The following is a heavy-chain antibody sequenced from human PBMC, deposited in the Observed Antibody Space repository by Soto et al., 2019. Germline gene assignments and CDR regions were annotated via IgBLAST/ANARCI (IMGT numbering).Heavy chain of an antibody. Sequence: QVQLQESGPGLVKPSETLSLTCTVSGGSISSYYWSWIRQPPGKGLEWIGYIYYSGSTNYNPSLKSRVTISVDTSKNQFSLKLSSVTAADTAVYYCARDPDFGAFDIWGQGTMVTVSS. J-gene: IGHJ3*02. D-gene: IGHD3-10*01. V-gene: IGHV4-59*01. CDR2: IYYSGST. CDR1: GGSISSYY. CDR3: ARDPDFGAFDI.